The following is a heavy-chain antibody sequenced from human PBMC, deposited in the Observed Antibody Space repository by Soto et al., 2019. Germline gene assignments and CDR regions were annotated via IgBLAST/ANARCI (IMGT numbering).Heavy chain of an antibody. CDR2: IKNKANSCIT. CDR3: ARAGRRGITGTLGL. D-gene: IGHD1-20*01. CDR1: GFTFSNHF. V-gene: IGHV3-72*01. Sequence: PGXSLRLSCAGSGFTFSNHFIDWVFKAPGKGLEWVGRIKNKANSCITEYAASVKGRFTISRDDSKNSLYLQMNSLNNEDTAVYYCARAGRRGITGTLGLWGQGTLVPVSS. J-gene: IGHJ4*02.